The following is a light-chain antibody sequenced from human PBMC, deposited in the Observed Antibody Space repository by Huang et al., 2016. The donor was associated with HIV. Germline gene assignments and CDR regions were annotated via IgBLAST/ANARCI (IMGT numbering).Light chain of an antibody. CDR2: KAA. CDR1: QSISSW. V-gene: IGKV1-5*03. J-gene: IGKJ1*01. CDR3: QQYNSLAWT. Sequence: DIQMTQSPSTLSASVGDRVPLTCRASQSISSWWAWDQQKPGKAPNLLIYKAASLASGVPTRFSGSGARTEFTLTISSLQADDFATYYCQQYNSLAWTFGQGTKVEIK.